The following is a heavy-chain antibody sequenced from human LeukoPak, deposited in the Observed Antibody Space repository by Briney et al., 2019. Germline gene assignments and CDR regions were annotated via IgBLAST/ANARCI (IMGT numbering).Heavy chain of an antibody. CDR3: ASLKPSSGCFDY. Sequence: SETLSLTCTVSGGSISSYHWSWIRQPPGKGLEWIGYIYNSGSTNYSPSLRSRVTISVDTSKNQFSLKLSSVTAADTAVYYCASLKPSSGCFDYWGQGTLVTVSS. D-gene: IGHD6-19*01. V-gene: IGHV4-59*01. CDR2: IYNSGST. J-gene: IGHJ4*02. CDR1: GGSISSYH.